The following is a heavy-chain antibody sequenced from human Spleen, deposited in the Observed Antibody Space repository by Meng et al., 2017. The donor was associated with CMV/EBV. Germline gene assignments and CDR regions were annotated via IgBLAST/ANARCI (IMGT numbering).Heavy chain of an antibody. CDR1: GYILTNYG. Sequence: ASVKVSCKTSGYILTNYGITWVRQAPGQGLEWMGWISPYNGKTDYARKLQARVTMSTDTSTRTAYLELRSLRSDDTAVYYCARRGSRMGWFDSWGQGTLVTVS. CDR2: ISPYNGKT. D-gene: IGHD2-8*01. V-gene: IGHV1-18*01. CDR3: ARRGSRMGWFDS. J-gene: IGHJ5*01.